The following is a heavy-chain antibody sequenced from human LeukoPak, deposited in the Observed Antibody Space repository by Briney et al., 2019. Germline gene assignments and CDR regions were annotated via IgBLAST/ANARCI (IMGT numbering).Heavy chain of an antibody. CDR3: ARFGGSGSYYQNRNWFDP. V-gene: IGHV5-51*01. D-gene: IGHD3-10*01. CDR2: IYPGDSDT. J-gene: IGHJ5*02. Sequence: GESLKISCKGSGYSFTSYWIGWLRQMPGKGLEWMGIIYPGDSDTRYSPSFQGQVTISADKSISTAYLQWSSLKASDTAMCYCARFGGSGSYYQNRNWFDPWGQGTLVTVSS. CDR1: GYSFTSYW.